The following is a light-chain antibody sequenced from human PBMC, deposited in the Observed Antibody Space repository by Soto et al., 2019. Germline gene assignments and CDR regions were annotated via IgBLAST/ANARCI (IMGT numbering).Light chain of an antibody. V-gene: IGLV2-14*01. Sequence: QSGLTEPASGSGSPGQWITISCTGTSSDVGAYNYVSWYQQHPGKAPELMIYDVSNRPSGVSNRFSGSKSGNTASLTISGLQAEDEADYYCSSYTSRSTLGYVFGTGTKVTVL. CDR3: SSYTSRSTLGYV. CDR2: DVS. CDR1: SSDVGAYNY. J-gene: IGLJ1*01.